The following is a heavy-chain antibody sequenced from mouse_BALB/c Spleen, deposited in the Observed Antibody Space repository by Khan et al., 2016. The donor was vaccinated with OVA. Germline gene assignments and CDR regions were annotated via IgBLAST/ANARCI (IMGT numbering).Heavy chain of an antibody. CDR2: IAPGSGST. J-gene: IGHJ4*01. CDR3: ARESYYGRTCYAMDY. CDR1: GYTFTSYW. D-gene: IGHD1-1*01. Sequence: DLVKPGASVKLSCKASGYTFTSYWINWIKQRPGQGLEWIGRIAPGSGSTHYAEMFKGQATLTVDTSSSTAYIQLSSLSYEDSAVYCWARESYYGRTCYAMDYWGQGTSVTVSS. V-gene: IGHV1S41*01.